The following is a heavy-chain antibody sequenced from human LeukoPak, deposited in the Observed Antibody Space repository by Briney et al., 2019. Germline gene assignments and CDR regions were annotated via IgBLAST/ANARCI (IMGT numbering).Heavy chain of an antibody. Sequence: ASVKVSCKASGYTFTSYDINWVRQATGQGLEWMGWMNPNSGNTGCAQKFQGRVTITRNTSISTAYMELSSLRSEDTAVYYCARGTYYYGSGSSNWFDPWGQGTLVTVSS. CDR1: GYTFTSYD. V-gene: IGHV1-8*01. J-gene: IGHJ5*02. CDR2: MNPNSGNT. D-gene: IGHD3-10*01. CDR3: ARGTYYYGSGSSNWFDP.